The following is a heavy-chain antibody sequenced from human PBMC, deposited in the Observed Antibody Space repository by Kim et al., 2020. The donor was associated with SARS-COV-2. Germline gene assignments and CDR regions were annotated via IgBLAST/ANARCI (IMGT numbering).Heavy chain of an antibody. CDR3: ARGQLVAGTLGYYYYYGM. J-gene: IGHJ6*01. Sequence: SETLSLTCAVYGGSFSGYYWSWIRQPPGKGLEWIGEINHSGSTNYNPSLKSRVTISVDTSKNQFSLKLSSVTAADTAVYYCARGQLVAGTLGYYYYYGM. CDR2: INHSGST. CDR1: GGSFSGYY. V-gene: IGHV4-34*01. D-gene: IGHD6-19*01.